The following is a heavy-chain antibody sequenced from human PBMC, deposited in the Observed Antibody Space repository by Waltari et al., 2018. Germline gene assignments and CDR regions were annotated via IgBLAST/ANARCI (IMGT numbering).Heavy chain of an antibody. CDR1: GESFSGLY. CDR3: ARAPFGGYDYVGGTYRYFYYYMDV. V-gene: IGHV4-34*01. CDR2: IYHEGSP. J-gene: IGHJ6*03. D-gene: IGHD3-16*02. Sequence: QVRLQQWGTGLLKPSETLSLTCAVYGESFSGLYWSWIRQPPGKGLEWIGEIYHEGSPNYNPSLKGRVTMSVDTSKNQFSLNLRSVTAADTAVYYCARAPFGGYDYVGGTYRYFYYYMDVWGKGTTVAVS.